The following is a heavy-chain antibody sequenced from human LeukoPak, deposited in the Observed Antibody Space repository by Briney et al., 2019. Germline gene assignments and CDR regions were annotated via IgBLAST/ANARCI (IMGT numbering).Heavy chain of an antibody. Sequence: SETLSLTCTVSGGSISSSSYYWGWIRQPPGKGLEWIGSIYYSGSTYYNPSLKSRVTISVDTSKNQFSLKLSSVTAADTAVYYCARDPLQADSSGYYDHGWFDPWGQGTLVTVSS. CDR2: IYYSGST. J-gene: IGHJ5*02. D-gene: IGHD3-22*01. CDR1: GGSISSSSYY. V-gene: IGHV4-39*07. CDR3: ARDPLQADSSGYYDHGWFDP.